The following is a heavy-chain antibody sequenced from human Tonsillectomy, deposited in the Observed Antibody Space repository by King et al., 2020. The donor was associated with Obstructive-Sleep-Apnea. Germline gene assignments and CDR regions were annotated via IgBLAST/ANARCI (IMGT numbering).Heavy chain of an antibody. D-gene: IGHD2-2*01. CDR1: GFPFSSYG. CDR2: LSGGGVNI. V-gene: IGHV3-21*01. J-gene: IGHJ3*02. CDR3: ASDRCSGTTCFDVFDI. Sequence: EVQLVESGGGLVKPGGSPRIPFEASGFPFSSYGMTGVRQPQGKGLGGVQSLSGGGVNIYYAGSVKGRFTISRDNAKSSVYLQMNDLRAEDAAMYFCASDRCSGTTCFDVFDIWGQGTTVTVSS.